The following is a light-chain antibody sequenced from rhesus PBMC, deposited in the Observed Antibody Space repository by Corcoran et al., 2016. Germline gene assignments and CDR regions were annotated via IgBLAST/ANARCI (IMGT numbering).Light chain of an antibody. J-gene: IGKJ4*01. CDR2: AAS. CDR1: QNIYSN. Sequence: DIQMTQSPSALSASVGDRVTISCRASQNIYSNLAWYQQKPGKAPNLLIYAASSLQTWIPSRFSCSGFGTDVTLTISSLQPEDSAAYYCQHYYDNPLTFGGGTEVELK. V-gene: IGKV1S12*01. CDR3: QHYYDNPLT.